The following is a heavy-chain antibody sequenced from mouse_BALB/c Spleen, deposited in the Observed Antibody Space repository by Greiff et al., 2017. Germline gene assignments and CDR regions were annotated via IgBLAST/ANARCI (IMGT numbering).Heavy chain of an antibody. CDR2: ISDGGSYT. V-gene: IGHV5-4*02. CDR1: GFTFSDYY. CDR3: GRYDAGGYYYAMDY. Sequence: EVKVVESGGGLVKPGGSLKLSCAASGFTFSDYYMYWVRQTPEKRLEWVATISDGGSYTYYPDSVKGRFTISRDNAKNNLYLQMSSLKSEDTAMYYCGRYDAGGYYYAMDYWGQGTSVTVSS. J-gene: IGHJ4*01. D-gene: IGHD2-14*01.